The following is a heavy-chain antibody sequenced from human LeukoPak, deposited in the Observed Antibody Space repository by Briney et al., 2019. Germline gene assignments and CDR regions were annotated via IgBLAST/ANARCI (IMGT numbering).Heavy chain of an antibody. CDR3: AKDSMVRGCLNY. Sequence: GGSLRPSCAASGFTFSSYGMHWVRQAPGKGLEWVAIISYDGSNKNYADSVKGRFTISRDNSKNTLYLQMNSLRAEDTAVYSCAKDSMVRGCLNYWGQGTLVTVSS. V-gene: IGHV3-30*18. CDR2: ISYDGSNK. J-gene: IGHJ4*02. CDR1: GFTFSSYG. D-gene: IGHD3-10*01.